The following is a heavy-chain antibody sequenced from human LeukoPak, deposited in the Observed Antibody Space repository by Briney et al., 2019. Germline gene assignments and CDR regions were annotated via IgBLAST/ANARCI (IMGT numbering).Heavy chain of an antibody. V-gene: IGHV3-21*01. D-gene: IGHD1-26*01. CDR1: GFTFSSYS. CDR2: ISSSSSYI. Sequence: GGSLRLSCAASGFTFSSYSMNWVRQAPGKGLEWVSSISSSSSYIYYADSVKGRFTISRDNSKNTLYLQMNSLRAEDTAVYYCARVQYSGSYYGSFDYWGQGTLVTVSS. J-gene: IGHJ4*02. CDR3: ARVQYSGSYYGSFDY.